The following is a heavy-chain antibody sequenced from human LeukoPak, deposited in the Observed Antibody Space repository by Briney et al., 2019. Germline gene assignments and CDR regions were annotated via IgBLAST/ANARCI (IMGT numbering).Heavy chain of an antibody. CDR2: IYCKDGAT. CDR3: ARDGVSVTPEFDF. V-gene: IGHV1-2*02. CDR1: GYTFSDYY. Sequence: ASVKVSCKASGYTFSDYYIYWVRQAPGQGLEWMGWIYCKDGATKYAEKFEGRVTMTRDTSIDTVYMELSGLTSDDTAVFYCARDGVSVTPEFDFWGQGTLVTVSS. J-gene: IGHJ4*02. D-gene: IGHD5/OR15-5a*01.